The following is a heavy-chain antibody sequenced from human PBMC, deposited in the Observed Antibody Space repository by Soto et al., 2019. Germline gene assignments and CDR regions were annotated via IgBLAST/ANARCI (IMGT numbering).Heavy chain of an antibody. CDR1: GFTFSSYG. V-gene: IGHV3-33*01. Sequence: QVQLVESGGGVVQPGRSLRLSCAASGFTFSSYGMHWVRQAPGKGLEWVAVIWYDGSNKYYADSVKGRFTISRDNSKNTLYLQMNSLRAEDTAVYYCARGFWYFDLWGSGTLVSVSS. J-gene: IGHJ2*01. CDR2: IWYDGSNK. CDR3: ARGFWYFDL.